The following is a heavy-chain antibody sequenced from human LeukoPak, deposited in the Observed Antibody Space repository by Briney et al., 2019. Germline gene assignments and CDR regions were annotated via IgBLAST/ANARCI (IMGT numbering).Heavy chain of an antibody. V-gene: IGHV4-39*01. CDR3: AKTPDPDPFDAFDI. CDR2: IYYSGST. Sequence: SETLSLTCTVSGGSISGSSYYWGWIRQPPGKGLEWIGSIYYSGSTYYNPSLKSRVTISVDTSKNQFSLKLNSVTATDTAVYYCAKTPDPDPFDAFDIWGQGTMVTVSS. J-gene: IGHJ3*02. CDR1: GGSISGSSYY.